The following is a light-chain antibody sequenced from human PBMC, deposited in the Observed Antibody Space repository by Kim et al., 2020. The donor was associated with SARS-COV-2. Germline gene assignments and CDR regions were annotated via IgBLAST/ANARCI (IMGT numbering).Light chain of an antibody. CDR1: KLGDKY. CDR2: QDR. Sequence: SYELTQPPSVSVSPGQTASITCSGDKLGDKYACWYQQKPGQSPVLVIYQDRKRPSGIPERFSGSNSGNTATLTISGTQAMDEADYYCQAWDSSTNYVFVT. CDR3: QAWDSSTNYV. V-gene: IGLV3-1*01. J-gene: IGLJ1*01.